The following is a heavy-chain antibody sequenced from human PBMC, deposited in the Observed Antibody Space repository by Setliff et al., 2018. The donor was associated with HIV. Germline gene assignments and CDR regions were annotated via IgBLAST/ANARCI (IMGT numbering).Heavy chain of an antibody. CDR2: MSDIGST. J-gene: IGHJ6*02. Sequence: SETLSLTCSVSGASLGSGTYFWNWVRQSPGKGLEWIGYMSDIGSTYYNPSLKRRVTISADTSRNGFSLNLNSVTAADTAVYFCARASGAKYYYGMDVWGQGTTVTVS. V-gene: IGHV4-30-4*08. D-gene: IGHD1-26*01. CDR1: GASLGSGTYF. CDR3: ARASGAKYYYGMDV.